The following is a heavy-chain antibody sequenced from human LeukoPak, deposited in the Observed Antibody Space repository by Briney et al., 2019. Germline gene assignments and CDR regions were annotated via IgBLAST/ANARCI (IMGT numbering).Heavy chain of an antibody. Sequence: ASVKVSCKASGYSFTTYGITWVRQAPGQGLEWMGWISAYNGDTRYAQHLQGRLTMTTDTSTTTAYIDLRSLRSDDTALYYCAREGYIDFWSGYHGGFDYWGQGTLVTVSS. D-gene: IGHD3-3*01. CDR2: ISAYNGDT. CDR1: GYSFTTYG. J-gene: IGHJ4*02. CDR3: AREGYIDFWSGYHGGFDY. V-gene: IGHV1-18*01.